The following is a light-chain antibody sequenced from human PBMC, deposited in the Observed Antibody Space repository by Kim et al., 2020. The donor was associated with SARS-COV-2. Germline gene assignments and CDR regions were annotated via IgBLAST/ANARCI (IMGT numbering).Light chain of an antibody. CDR1: QSITTW. V-gene: IGKV1-5*01. CDR2: GAS. J-gene: IGKJ2*01. CDR3: QQYFTYPYT. Sequence: IRMTQSPSTLSASVGDRVTITCRASQSITTWLAWYQQKPGEAPKLLIFGASSLESGVPSRFSGRGAETQFTLTISSLQPDDFASYYCQQYFTYPYTFGPGTKLEI.